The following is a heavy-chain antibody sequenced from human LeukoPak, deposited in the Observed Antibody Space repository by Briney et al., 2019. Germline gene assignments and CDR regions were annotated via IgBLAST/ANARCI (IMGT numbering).Heavy chain of an antibody. D-gene: IGHD4-17*01. Sequence: PGGSLRLSCAAPGFTFSTFAMHWVRQAPGKGLEWVAIISYDGTTQHYADSVKGRFTISRDNSKNTLFLQMNSLSAEDTAVFFCAKVLQDFGASPDPYYGMDVWGQGTTVIVSS. CDR3: AKVLQDFGASPDPYYGMDV. J-gene: IGHJ6*02. CDR2: ISYDGTTQ. CDR1: GFTFSTFA. V-gene: IGHV3-30*18.